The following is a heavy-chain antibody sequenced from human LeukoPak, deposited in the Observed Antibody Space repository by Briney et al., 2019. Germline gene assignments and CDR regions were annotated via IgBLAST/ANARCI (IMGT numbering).Heavy chain of an antibody. CDR2: INPNSGGT. D-gene: IGHD4-11*01. CDR1: KYTLTGYY. J-gene: IGHJ4*02. V-gene: IGHV1-2*02. CDR3: ARATRGAPDY. Sequence: ASVKVSCKASKYTLTGYYMHWVRQAPGQGLEWMGWINPNSGGTNYAQKFQGRVTMTRGTSISTAYMELSRLRSDDTAVYYCARATRGAPDYWGQGTLVTVSS.